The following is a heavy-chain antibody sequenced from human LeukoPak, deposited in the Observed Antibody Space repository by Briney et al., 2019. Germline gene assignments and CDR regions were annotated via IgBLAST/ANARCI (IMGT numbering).Heavy chain of an antibody. Sequence: GGSLRLSCAASGFTFSDYYMSWIRQAPGKGLEWVSYISSSGSTIYYADSVKGRFTISRDNAKNSLYLQMNSLRAEDTAVYYCATLSLPYYYDSSEEFDYWGQGTLVTVSS. CDR1: GFTFSDYY. CDR2: ISSSGSTI. D-gene: IGHD3-22*01. V-gene: IGHV3-11*04. CDR3: ATLSLPYYYDSSEEFDY. J-gene: IGHJ4*02.